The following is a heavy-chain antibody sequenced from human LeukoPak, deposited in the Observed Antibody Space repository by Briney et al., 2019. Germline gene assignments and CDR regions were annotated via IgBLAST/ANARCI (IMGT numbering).Heavy chain of an antibody. CDR2: IYYSEST. Sequence: SETLSLTCTVSGGSFSSYYWSWIRQPPGRGLEWIGHIYYSESTNHNPSLKSRVTISVDTSKNQFSLKLSSVTAADTAVYYCASLDSSGHKGAYYMDVWGKGTTVTVSS. D-gene: IGHD3-22*01. CDR3: ASLDSSGHKGAYYMDV. CDR1: GGSFSSYY. J-gene: IGHJ6*03. V-gene: IGHV4-59*08.